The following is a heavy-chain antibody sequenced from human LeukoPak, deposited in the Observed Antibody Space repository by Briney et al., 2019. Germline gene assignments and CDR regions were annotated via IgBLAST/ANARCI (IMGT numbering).Heavy chain of an antibody. D-gene: IGHD3-22*01. V-gene: IGHV4-61*01. CDR2: ISYSGST. Sequence: SQTLSLTCTASGGSIDTTSYYWSWIRQSPGKGLEWIGYISYSGSTNYKPSLKSRVTISLDASKNQFSLKLSSVTAADTAVYYCAGGGTYYYDSSGYYWGQGTLVTVSS. J-gene: IGHJ4*02. CDR3: AGGGTYYYDSSGYY. CDR1: GGSIDTTSYY.